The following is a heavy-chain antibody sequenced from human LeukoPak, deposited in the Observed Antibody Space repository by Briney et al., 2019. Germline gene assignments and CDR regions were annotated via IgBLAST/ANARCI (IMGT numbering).Heavy chain of an antibody. Sequence: GGSLRLSCAASGFTFRRYAMNWVRQAPGKGLEWVVVISYEGTNKYYADSVKGRFTISRDNSKNTLYLQMNSLRAEDTAVYYCAREGPGPIVVVPAAMPCYFDYWGQGTLVTVSS. CDR1: GFTFRRYA. J-gene: IGHJ4*02. CDR2: ISYEGTNK. D-gene: IGHD2-2*01. CDR3: AREGPGPIVVVPAAMPCYFDY. V-gene: IGHV3-30-3*01.